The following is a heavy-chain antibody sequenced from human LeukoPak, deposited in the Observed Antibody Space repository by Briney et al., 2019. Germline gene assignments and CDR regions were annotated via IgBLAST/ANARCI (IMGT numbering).Heavy chain of an antibody. D-gene: IGHD5-18*01. CDR2: THHSGAT. J-gene: IGHJ4*02. CDR1: GVSITSNY. Sequence: SETLSLTCSVSGVSITSNYLSWIRQPPGKGLEWLGYTHHSGATSYNPSLKSRGTMSLDTSNNQFSLKLSSVTAADTAVYYCARSSGHSYGDFDYWGQGNLVTVSS. CDR3: ARSSGHSYGDFDY. V-gene: IGHV4-59*01.